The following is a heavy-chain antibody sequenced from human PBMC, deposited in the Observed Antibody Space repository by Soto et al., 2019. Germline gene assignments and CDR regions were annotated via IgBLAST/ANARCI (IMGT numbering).Heavy chain of an antibody. Sequence: SETLSLTCTVSGGSISSYYWSWIRQPPGKGLEWIGYIYYSGSTNYNPPLKSRVTISVDTSKNQFSLKLSSVTAADTAVYYCASAISSTSAGDWFDPWGQGTLVTVSS. D-gene: IGHD2-2*01. CDR2: IYYSGST. CDR1: GGSISSYY. J-gene: IGHJ5*02. CDR3: ASAISSTSAGDWFDP. V-gene: IGHV4-59*01.